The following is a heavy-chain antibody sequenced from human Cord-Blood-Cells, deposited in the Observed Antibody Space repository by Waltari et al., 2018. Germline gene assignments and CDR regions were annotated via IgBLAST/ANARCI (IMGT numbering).Heavy chain of an antibody. CDR1: DYTFTSYS. CDR2: INPSGGST. D-gene: IGHD3-22*01. Sequence: QVQLVQSGAEVKKPAASVKDSGRASDYTFTSYSMHWVHQPPGQGLEWMGIINPSGGSTSYAQKFQGRVTMTRDTSTSTVYMELSSLRSEDTAVYYCATQASGDSSGYALAYWGQGTLVTVSS. CDR3: ATQASGDSSGYALAY. J-gene: IGHJ4*02. V-gene: IGHV1-46*01.